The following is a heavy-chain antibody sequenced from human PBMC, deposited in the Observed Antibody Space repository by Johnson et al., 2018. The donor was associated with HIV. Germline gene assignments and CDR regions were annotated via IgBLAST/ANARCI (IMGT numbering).Heavy chain of an antibody. J-gene: IGHJ3*02. CDR2: ISYDGSNK. Sequence: QVQLVESGGGVVQPGRSLRLSCAASGFTFSSYAMHWVRQAPGKGLEWLAVISYDGSNKYYADSVKGRFTISRENSKNTLYLQMNSLRAEDTAVYYCAKDHSGIGAAGNAFDIWGQGTMVTVSS. CDR3: AKDHSGIGAAGNAFDI. D-gene: IGHD6-13*01. CDR1: GFTFSSYA. V-gene: IGHV3-30-3*01.